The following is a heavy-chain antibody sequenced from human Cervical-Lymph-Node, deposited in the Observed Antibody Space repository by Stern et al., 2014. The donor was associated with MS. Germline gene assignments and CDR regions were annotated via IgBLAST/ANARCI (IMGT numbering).Heavy chain of an antibody. J-gene: IGHJ4*02. CDR1: GFTFNSYS. CDR3: ARGRGSYSRIDY. D-gene: IGHD1-26*01. CDR2: ISSSSSHI. V-gene: IGHV3-21*01. Sequence: EVQLVESGGGLVEPGGSLRLSCAASGFTFNSYSMNWVRQAPGKGLEWVSSISSSSSHISYADSVKGRFTISRDNAKNALYLQMNSLRAEDTAVYYCARGRGSYSRIDYWGQGTLVTVSS.